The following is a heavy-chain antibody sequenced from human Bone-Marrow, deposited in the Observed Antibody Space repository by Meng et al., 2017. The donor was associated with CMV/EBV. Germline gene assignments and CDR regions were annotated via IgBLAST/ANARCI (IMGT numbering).Heavy chain of an antibody. J-gene: IGHJ4*02. D-gene: IGHD6-13*01. CDR1: GFTFSSYA. V-gene: IGHV3-23*03. CDR3: AKDGIAAAGGY. CDR2: IYSGGSST. Sequence: WAASGFTFSSYAMSWVRQAPGKGLEWVSVIYSGGSSTYYADSVKGRFTISRDNSKNTLYLQMNSLRAEDTAVYYCAKDGIAAAGGYWGQGTLVTVSS.